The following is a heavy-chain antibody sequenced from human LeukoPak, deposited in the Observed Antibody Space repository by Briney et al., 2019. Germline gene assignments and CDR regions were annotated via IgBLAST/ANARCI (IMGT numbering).Heavy chain of an antibody. V-gene: IGHV1-69*13. Sequence: SVKVSCKASGGTFSSYAISWVRQAPGQGFEWMGGIIPIFGTANYAQKFQGRVTITADESTSTAYMELSSLRSEDTAVYYCARGPLVSMAPQFTIDYWGQGTLVTVSS. J-gene: IGHJ4*02. CDR1: GGTFSSYA. CDR2: IIPIFGTA. D-gene: IGHD5-24*01. CDR3: ARGPLVSMAPQFTIDY.